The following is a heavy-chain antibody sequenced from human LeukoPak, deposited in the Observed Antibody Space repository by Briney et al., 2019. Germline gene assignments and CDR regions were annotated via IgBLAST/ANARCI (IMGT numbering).Heavy chain of an antibody. J-gene: IGHJ4*02. CDR3: AKTRPLDSSSWSHGDY. CDR1: GFTFSDYG. CDR2: ISFDGSRT. Sequence: PGGSLRLSCAASGFTFSDYGMHWVRQTPGKELEWLAVISFDGSRTYYADSVKGRFTISRDNSKNTVSLQMDSLRADDTAVYYCAKTRPLDSSSWSHGDYWGQGTLVTVSS. V-gene: IGHV3-30*18. D-gene: IGHD6-13*01.